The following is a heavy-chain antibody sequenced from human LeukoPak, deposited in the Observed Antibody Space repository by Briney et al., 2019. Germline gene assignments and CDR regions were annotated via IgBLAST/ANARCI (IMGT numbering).Heavy chain of an antibody. Sequence: GALRLSCAASGFTFSSYSMNWVRQAPGKGLEWVSSISSSSSYIYYADSVKGRFTISRDNARNSLYLQMNSLRAEDTAVYYCARDLADYYDSSGYLDWGQGTLVTVSS. V-gene: IGHV3-21*01. CDR2: ISSSSSYI. CDR3: ARDLADYYDSSGYLD. J-gene: IGHJ4*02. CDR1: GFTFSSYS. D-gene: IGHD3-22*01.